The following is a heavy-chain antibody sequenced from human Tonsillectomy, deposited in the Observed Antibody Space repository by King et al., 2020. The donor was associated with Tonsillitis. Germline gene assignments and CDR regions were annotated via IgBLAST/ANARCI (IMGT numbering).Heavy chain of an antibody. CDR3: AKYSGGCRGGSCESNLFYP. V-gene: IGHV3-23*04. Sequence: VQLVESGGGLVQPGGSLRLSCAASGFTFSSYAMSWVRQAPGEGLEWVSAISGSGGSTYYADSVKGRFTISRDNSKNTLYLQMNSLRAEDTAEYYCAKYSGGCRGGSCESNLFYPWGQGTLVTVSS. CDR2: ISGSGGST. D-gene: IGHD2-15*01. CDR1: GFTFSSYA. J-gene: IGHJ5*02.